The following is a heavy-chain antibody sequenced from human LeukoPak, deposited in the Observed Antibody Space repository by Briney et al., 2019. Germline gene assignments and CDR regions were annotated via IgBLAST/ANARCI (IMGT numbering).Heavy chain of an antibody. CDR2: IKSDGSFT. V-gene: IGHV3-74*01. D-gene: IGHD6-19*01. Sequence: PGGSLRLSCAAPGFTFCSHWMDWVRQAPGKGLVWVSRIKSDGSFTTYADSVKGRFTISRDNAKNSLYLQMNSLRAEDTAVYYCAVIAVAGTWTYYYYGMDVWGQGTTVTVSS. CDR1: GFTFCSHW. CDR3: AVIAVAGTWTYYYYGMDV. J-gene: IGHJ6*02.